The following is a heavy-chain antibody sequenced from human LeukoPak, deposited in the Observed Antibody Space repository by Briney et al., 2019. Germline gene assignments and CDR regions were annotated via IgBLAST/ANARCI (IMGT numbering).Heavy chain of an antibody. Sequence: GGSLRLSCAASGFTFSSYEMNWVRQAPGKGLEWVSYISSSGSTIYYADSVKGRFTISRDNAKNSLSLQMNSLRAEDTAVYYCARSYSSGWFGDYWGQGTLVTVSS. V-gene: IGHV3-48*03. D-gene: IGHD6-19*01. CDR3: ARSYSSGWFGDY. CDR2: ISSSGSTI. J-gene: IGHJ4*02. CDR1: GFTFSSYE.